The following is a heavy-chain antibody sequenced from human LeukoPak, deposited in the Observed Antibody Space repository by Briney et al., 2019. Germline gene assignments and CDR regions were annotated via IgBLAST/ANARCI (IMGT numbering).Heavy chain of an antibody. CDR2: INPNSGGT. J-gene: IGHJ4*02. D-gene: IGHD6-13*01. CDR1: GHTFTGYY. Sequence: ASVKVSCKASGHTFTGYYMHWVRQAPGQGLEWMGWINPNSGGTNYAQKFQGRVTMTRDTSISTAYMELSRLRSDDTAVYYCARGLYSSSWYVGQSLPDYWGQGTLVTVSS. V-gene: IGHV1-2*02. CDR3: ARGLYSSSWYVGQSLPDY.